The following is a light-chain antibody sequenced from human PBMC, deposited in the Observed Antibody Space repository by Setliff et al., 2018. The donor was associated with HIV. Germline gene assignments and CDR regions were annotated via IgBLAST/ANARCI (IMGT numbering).Light chain of an antibody. CDR2: DAS. CDR3: QVWDSTGDHYV. V-gene: IGLV3-21*03. Sequence: SYELTQPPSESVAPGKTARITCGGNSIGSKSVHWYQQKPGKAPVMVVYDASDRPSGIPERFSGSKSGNTATLTISRVEAGDEADYYCQVWDSTGDHYVFGTGTKVTVL. J-gene: IGLJ1*01. CDR1: SIGSKS.